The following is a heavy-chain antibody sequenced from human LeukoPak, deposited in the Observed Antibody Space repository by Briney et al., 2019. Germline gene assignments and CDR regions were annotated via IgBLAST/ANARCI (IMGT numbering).Heavy chain of an antibody. CDR1: GYTFTTYE. D-gene: IGHD2-15*01. V-gene: IGHV1-46*01. CDR3: ASLYCSGGSCYSGHAFDI. CDR2: INPSGGST. Sequence: GASVKASCKASGYTFTTYEISWVRPAPGQGLGWMGIINPSGGSTRYAQKFQGRVTMTRDTSTSTVYMELSSLRSEDTAVYYCASLYCSGGSCYSGHAFDIWGQGTMVTVSS. J-gene: IGHJ3*02.